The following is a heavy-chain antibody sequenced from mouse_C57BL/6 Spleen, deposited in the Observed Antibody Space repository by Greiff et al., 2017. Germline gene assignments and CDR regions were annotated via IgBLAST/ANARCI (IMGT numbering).Heavy chain of an antibody. CDR2: INPSSGYT. V-gene: IGHV1-4*01. Sequence: VKVVASGAELARPGASVKMSCKASGYTFTSYTMHWVKPRPGQGLEWIGYINPSSGYTKSNPKFKDKATLTADKSSSTAYMQRSSLTSEDSAVYYCAREGDCYYVGYAMDYWGQGTSVPVAS. CDR3: AREGDCYYVGYAMDY. D-gene: IGHD2-3*01. CDR1: GYTFTSYT. J-gene: IGHJ4*01.